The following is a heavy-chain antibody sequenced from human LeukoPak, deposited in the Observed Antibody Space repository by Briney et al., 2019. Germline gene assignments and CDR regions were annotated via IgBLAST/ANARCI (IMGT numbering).Heavy chain of an antibody. J-gene: IGHJ4*02. V-gene: IGHV1-69*13. CDR2: IIPIFGTA. Sequence: SVKVSCKASGGTFSSYAISWVRQAPGQGLEWMGGIIPIFGTANYAQKFQGRVTITADESTSTAYMELSSLRSEDTAVYYCAREGPGEQQLVPSYFDYWGQGTLVTVSS. CDR3: AREGPGEQQLVPSYFDY. D-gene: IGHD6-13*01. CDR1: GGTFSSYA.